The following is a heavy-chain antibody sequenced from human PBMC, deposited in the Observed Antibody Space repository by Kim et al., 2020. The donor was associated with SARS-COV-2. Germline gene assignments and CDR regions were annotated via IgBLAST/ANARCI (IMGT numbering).Heavy chain of an antibody. J-gene: IGHJ6*02. CDR2: IIPMFGTA. CDR3: ARDLEILGRYFDWLSHNYYYYGMDV. V-gene: IGHV1-69*13. D-gene: IGHD3-9*01. CDR1: GGTFSSYA. Sequence: SVKVSCKASGGTFSSYAISWVRQAPGQGLEWMGGIIPMFGTANYAQKFQGRVTITADESTSTAYMELSSLRSEDTAVYYCARDLEILGRYFDWLSHNYYYYGMDVWGQGTTGTVS.